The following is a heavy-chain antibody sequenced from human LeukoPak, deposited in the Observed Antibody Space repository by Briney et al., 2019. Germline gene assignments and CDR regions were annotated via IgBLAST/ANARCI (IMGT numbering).Heavy chain of an antibody. D-gene: IGHD4-23*01. CDR2: ISFGGGGT. CDR3: AKDQYGGNPQYYFDY. V-gene: IGHV3-23*01. CDR1: GFTFRSYA. Sequence: PGGSLRLSCATSGFTFRSYAMSWVRQTPGKGLEWVSSISFGGGGTYYADSVKGRFTVSRDNSKNTVSLQMNSLRAEDTAVYYCAKDQYGGNPQYYFDYWGQGTLVTVSS. J-gene: IGHJ4*02.